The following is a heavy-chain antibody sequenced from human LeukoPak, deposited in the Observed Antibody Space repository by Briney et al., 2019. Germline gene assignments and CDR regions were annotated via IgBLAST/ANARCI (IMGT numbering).Heavy chain of an antibody. CDR3: VNGPDAFDI. J-gene: IGHJ3*02. CDR1: SQSISSGYY. Sequence: PSETLSLTCTVSSQSISSGYYWGWTRQPPGKGLEWIGTIYHSGSTYYNPSLKSRVTISVDTSKNQFSLKLSSVTAADTAVYYCVNGPDAFDIWGQGTLVIVSS. CDR2: IYHSGST. V-gene: IGHV4-38-2*02.